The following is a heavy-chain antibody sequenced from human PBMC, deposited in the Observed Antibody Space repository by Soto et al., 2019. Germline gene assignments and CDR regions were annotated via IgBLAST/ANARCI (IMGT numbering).Heavy chain of an antibody. CDR2: ISSSSSYI. J-gene: IGHJ2*01. CDR3: ARDRNRDFDL. Sequence: EVQLVESGGGLVKPGGSLRLSCAASGFTFSTSDMNWVRRAPGKGLEWVSSISSSSSYIYYADSVKGRFAISRDNAKNSPFLQMNSLKAEDTAVYYCARDRNRDFDLWGRGTLVTVSS. V-gene: IGHV3-21*01. CDR1: GFTFSTSD.